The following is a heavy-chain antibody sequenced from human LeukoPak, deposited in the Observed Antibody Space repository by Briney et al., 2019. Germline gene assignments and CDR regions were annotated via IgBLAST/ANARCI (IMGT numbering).Heavy chain of an antibody. CDR2: ISWNSGSR. J-gene: IGHJ4*02. CDR1: GFTFDDYA. Sequence: GGSLRPSCAASGFTFDDYAMHWVRQAPGKGLEWVSGISWNSGSRGYADSVKGRFTISRDNAKNSLYLQMNSLRADDTALYYCAKALPGGYDFWSGFDYWGQGTLVTVSS. D-gene: IGHD3-3*01. V-gene: IGHV3-9*01. CDR3: AKALPGGYDFWSGFDY.